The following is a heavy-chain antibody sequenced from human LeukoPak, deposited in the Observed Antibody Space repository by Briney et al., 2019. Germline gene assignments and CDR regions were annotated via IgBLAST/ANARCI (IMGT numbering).Heavy chain of an antibody. Sequence: GGSLRLSCAASGLTFSNAWMSWVRQAPGKGLEWVGRIKSKTDGGTTDYAAPVKGRFTISRDDSKNTLYLQMNSLKTEDTAVYYCTGDQDIVVVPAATAYDYWGQGTLVTVSS. V-gene: IGHV3-15*01. D-gene: IGHD2-2*01. CDR1: GLTFSNAW. CDR3: TGDQDIVVVPAATAYDY. CDR2: IKSKTDGGTT. J-gene: IGHJ4*02.